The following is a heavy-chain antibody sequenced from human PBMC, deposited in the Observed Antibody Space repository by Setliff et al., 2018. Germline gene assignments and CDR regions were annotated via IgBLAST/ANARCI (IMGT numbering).Heavy chain of an antibody. J-gene: IGHJ4*02. V-gene: IGHV4-4*02. CDR2: IYHSGSI. Sequence: PSETLSLTCTVSGGSISSSNWWTWVRQPPGKGLEWIGEIYHSGSINYNPSLKSRVTMSVDKSKNQFSLKLTSVTAADTAVYYCARGRNVAARLFDSWGQGTLVTAPQ. CDR3: ARGRNVAARLFDS. CDR1: GGSISSSNW. D-gene: IGHD6-6*01.